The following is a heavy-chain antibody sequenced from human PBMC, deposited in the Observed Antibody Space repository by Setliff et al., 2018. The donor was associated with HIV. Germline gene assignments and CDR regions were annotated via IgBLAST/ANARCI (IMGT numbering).Heavy chain of an antibody. D-gene: IGHD6-19*01. CDR1: GGSISSSSYY. J-gene: IGHJ6*03. CDR3: ARHHSSAPLRRWDNYYYMDV. CDR2: IYYSGST. Sequence: PSETLSLTCTVSGGSISSSSYYWGWVRQPPGKGLEWIGSIYYSGSTYYNPSLRSRVTISVDTSKNQFSLKLTSVTAADTVVYYCARHHSSAPLRRWDNYYYMDVWGKGTTVTVSS. V-gene: IGHV4-39*01.